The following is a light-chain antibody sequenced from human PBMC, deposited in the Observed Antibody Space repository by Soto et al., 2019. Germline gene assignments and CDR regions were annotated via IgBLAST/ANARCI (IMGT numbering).Light chain of an antibody. CDR1: SYNVGSNY. CDR3: AAWDDRLLVWV. J-gene: IGLJ3*02. CDR2: KNN. V-gene: IGLV1-47*01. Sequence: QAVLTQSPSASANPGQSVTISCSGDSYNVGSNYVYWYQQPPGTAAKVLIYKNNQRPSGVTDRFSASKSGTSASLAISGLRSEDEADYYCAAWDDRLLVWVFGGGTQLTVL.